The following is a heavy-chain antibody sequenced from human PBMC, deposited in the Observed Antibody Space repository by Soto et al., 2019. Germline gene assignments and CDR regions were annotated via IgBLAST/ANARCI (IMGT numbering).Heavy chain of an antibody. J-gene: IGHJ6*03. CDR1: GGSISSSSYY. Sequence: QLQLQESGPGLVKPSETLSLTCTVSGGSISSSSYYWGWIRQPPGKGLEWIGSIYYSGSTYYNPSLKSRVTISVDTSKNQFSLKLSSVTAADTAVYYCARPSHSSSWGGYMDVWGKGTTVTVSS. D-gene: IGHD6-6*01. CDR3: ARPSHSSSWGGYMDV. V-gene: IGHV4-39*01. CDR2: IYYSGST.